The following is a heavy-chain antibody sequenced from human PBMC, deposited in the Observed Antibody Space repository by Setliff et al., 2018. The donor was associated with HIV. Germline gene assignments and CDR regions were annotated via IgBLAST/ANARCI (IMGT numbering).Heavy chain of an antibody. D-gene: IGHD2-15*01. CDR1: GFAFSDFS. V-gene: IGHV3-30*14. CDR2: ISFDGSHK. CDR3: ARHEAECFDNKCYAGLRGA. Sequence: GGSLRLSCVASGFAFSDFSMFWARQAPGKGLEWVAVISFDGSHKYYADSVKGRFSISRDNSKNTLSLQMNSLRSEDTALYYCARHEAECFDNKCYAGLRGAWGQGTLVTVSS. J-gene: IGHJ4*02.